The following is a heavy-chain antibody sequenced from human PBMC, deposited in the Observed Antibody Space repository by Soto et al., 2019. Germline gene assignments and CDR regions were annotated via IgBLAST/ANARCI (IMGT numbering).Heavy chain of an antibody. V-gene: IGHV3-30-3*01. CDR3: ASSLDDYSNYVCGGLDY. CDR2: IPYDGSNK. J-gene: IGHJ4*02. D-gene: IGHD4-4*01. CDR1: GFTFSSYA. Sequence: QVQLVESGGGVVQPGRSLRLSCAASGFTFSSYAMHWVRQAPGKGLELVAVIPYDGSNKYYADSVKGRFTISRDNSKNTLYLQMNSLRAEDTAVYYCASSLDDYSNYVCGGLDYWGQRTLVTVSS.